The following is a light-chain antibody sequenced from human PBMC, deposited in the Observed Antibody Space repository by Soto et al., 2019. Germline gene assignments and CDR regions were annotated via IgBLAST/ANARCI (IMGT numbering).Light chain of an antibody. Sequence: DIQMTQSPSSLSASVGDRVTITCRASQTIRRSINWYQQKPGKDPELLIYAASTLQSGVPLRFSGRGSGTDFTLTISSLQPDDFATYYCQQSYSAPITFGQGTRLEIK. V-gene: IGKV1-39*01. CDR1: QTIRRS. J-gene: IGKJ5*01. CDR2: AAS. CDR3: QQSYSAPIT.